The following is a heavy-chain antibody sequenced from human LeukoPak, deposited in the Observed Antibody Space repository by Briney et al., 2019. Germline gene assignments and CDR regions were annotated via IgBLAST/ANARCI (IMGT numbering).Heavy chain of an antibody. CDR2: MNPNSGNT. D-gene: IGHD1-14*01. CDR1: GYTFTSYD. J-gene: IGHJ6*03. Sequence: ASVKVSCKASGYTFTSYDINWVRQATGQGLEWMGWMNPNSGNTGYAQKFQGRVTITRNTSISTAYMELSSLRSEDTAVYYCARGKPDFGKWFDYYYMDVWGKGTTVTVSS. CDR3: ARGKPDFGKWFDYYYMDV. V-gene: IGHV1-8*03.